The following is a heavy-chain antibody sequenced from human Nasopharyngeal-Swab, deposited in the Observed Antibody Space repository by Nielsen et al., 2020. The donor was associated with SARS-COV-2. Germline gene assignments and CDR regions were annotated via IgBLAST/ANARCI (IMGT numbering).Heavy chain of an antibody. J-gene: IGHJ4*02. CDR1: GFTFSSYA. CDR3: AKGDESSGIFDY. Sequence: GESLKISCATSGFTFSSYALSWVRQAPGKGREWVSAVSYTGGRTYYADSVKGRFTISRDNSNSTLYLQMISLRPEDTAIYYCAKGDESSGIFDYWGQGTLVTVSS. V-gene: IGHV3-23*01. D-gene: IGHD3-22*01. CDR2: VSYTGGRT.